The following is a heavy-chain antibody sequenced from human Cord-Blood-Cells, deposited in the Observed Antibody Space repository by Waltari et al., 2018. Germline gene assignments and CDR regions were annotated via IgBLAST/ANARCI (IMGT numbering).Heavy chain of an antibody. J-gene: IGHJ4*02. Sequence: QVQLQESGPGLVKPSGTRSLTCAVSGGSISSSTWWSGVRQPPGTGLELIGEIYHSGGTNYNPSRKSRVTISVDKSKNQFSLKLSSVTAADTAVYYCARAPYLEEFGGVGNYWGQGTLVTVSS. V-gene: IGHV4-4*02. D-gene: IGHD3-16*01. CDR3: ARAPYLEEFGGVGNY. CDR1: GGSISSSTW. CDR2: IYHSGGT.